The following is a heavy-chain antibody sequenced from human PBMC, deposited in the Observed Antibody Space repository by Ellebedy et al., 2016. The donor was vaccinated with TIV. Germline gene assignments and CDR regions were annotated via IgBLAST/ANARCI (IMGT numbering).Heavy chain of an antibody. D-gene: IGHD6-13*01. Sequence: GESLKISCAASGFTFSSYWMHWVRQAPGKGLVWVSRINSDGSSTSYADSVKGRFTISRDNAKNTLYLQMNSLRAEDTAVYYCARGRARVTATGPNWFDPWGQGTLVTVSS. J-gene: IGHJ5*02. CDR2: INSDGSST. CDR3: ARGRARVTATGPNWFDP. V-gene: IGHV3-74*01. CDR1: GFTFSSYW.